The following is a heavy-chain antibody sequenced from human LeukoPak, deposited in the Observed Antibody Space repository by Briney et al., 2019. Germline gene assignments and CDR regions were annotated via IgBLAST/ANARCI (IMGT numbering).Heavy chain of an antibody. D-gene: IGHD3-3*01. CDR3: ARDRTALRFLEWPLDY. J-gene: IGHJ4*02. CDR1: GFTFDDYA. Sequence: GGSLRLSCAASGFTFDDYAMHWVRQAPGKGLEWVSGISWNSGCIGYADSVKGRFTISRDNAKNSLYLQMNSLRAEDTALYYCARDRTALRFLEWPLDYWGLGTLVTVSS. CDR2: ISWNSGCI. V-gene: IGHV3-9*01.